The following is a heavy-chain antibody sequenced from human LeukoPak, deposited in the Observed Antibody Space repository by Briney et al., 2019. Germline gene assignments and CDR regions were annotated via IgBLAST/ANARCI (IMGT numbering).Heavy chain of an antibody. CDR3: AREYGRPYYDFWSGYSNSDY. D-gene: IGHD3-3*01. CDR1: GFTFSSYW. CDR2: IKQDGSEK. V-gene: IGHV3-7*01. J-gene: IGHJ4*02. Sequence: GGSLRLSCAASGFTFSSYWMSWVRQVPGKGLEWVAKIKQDGSEKYYVDSVKGRFTISRDNAKNSLYLQMNSLRAEDTAVYYCAREYGRPYYDFWSGYSNSDYWGQGTLVTVSS.